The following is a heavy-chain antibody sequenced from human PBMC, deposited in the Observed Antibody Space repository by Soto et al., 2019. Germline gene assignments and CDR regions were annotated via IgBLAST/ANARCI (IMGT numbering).Heavy chain of an antibody. CDR1: GGSVSSSSFY. D-gene: IGHD3-9*01. Sequence: PSETLSLTCTVSGGSVSSSSFYWGWVRQSPGKGLEWIGSIYYSGSTYYNPSLESRVTISVDKSKNQFSLKVISVTAADTAVYYCARLEGLATISYYFDYWGQGTLVTVSS. CDR2: IYYSGST. J-gene: IGHJ4*02. CDR3: ARLEGLATISYYFDY. V-gene: IGHV4-39*01.